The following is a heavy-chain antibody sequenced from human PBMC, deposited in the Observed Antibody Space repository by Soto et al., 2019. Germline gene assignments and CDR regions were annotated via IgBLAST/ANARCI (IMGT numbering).Heavy chain of an antibody. CDR2: INWIGGST. CDR1: GFIFGAHA. CDR3: ARHGGTPDLYFDY. V-gene: IGHV3-20*04. Sequence: GGSLRLSCAASGFIFGAHAMSWVRQAPGKGLEWVSAINWIGGSTNYADSMKGRFTISRDNAKNSLYLQMSSLRAEDTALYYCARHGGTPDLYFDYWGQGAPVTVSS. J-gene: IGHJ4*02. D-gene: IGHD3-16*01.